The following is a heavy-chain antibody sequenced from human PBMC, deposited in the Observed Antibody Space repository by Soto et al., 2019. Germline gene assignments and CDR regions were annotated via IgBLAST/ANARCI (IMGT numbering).Heavy chain of an antibody. J-gene: IGHJ6*01. D-gene: IGHD1-26*01. Sequence: ASVKVSCKASGYTFTGYYVHWVRQAPGQGLEWMGWINPNSGDTYLAERFQGRVTMNRDTSIGTAYMELRGLTSDDTAEYYCAKGGAIVAAGTRVYLYNAMDVWEQGTTVTVSS. CDR2: INPNSGDT. V-gene: IGHV1-2*02. CDR3: AKGGAIVAAGTRVYLYNAMDV. CDR1: GYTFTGYY.